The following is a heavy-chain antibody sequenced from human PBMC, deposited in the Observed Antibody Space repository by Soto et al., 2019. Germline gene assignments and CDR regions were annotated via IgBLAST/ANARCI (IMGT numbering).Heavy chain of an antibody. V-gene: IGHV1-69*08. CDR2: IIPILNTV. D-gene: IGHD3-16*01. CDR1: GGTFSTYT. J-gene: IGHJ6*02. CDR3: ARGGGMYYYYGMDV. Sequence: GASVKVSCKASGGTFSTYTISWVRQAPGQGLEWMGRIIPILNTVNYAQKFQGRVTITADKSTSTAYMELSSLRSEDTAVYYCARGGGMYYYYGMDVWGQGTTVTVSS.